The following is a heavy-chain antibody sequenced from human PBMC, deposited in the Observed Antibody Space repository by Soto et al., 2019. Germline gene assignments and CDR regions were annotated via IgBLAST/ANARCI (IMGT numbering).Heavy chain of an antibody. J-gene: IGHJ6*02. CDR3: ARDNSARVAATRDYSYYDMDV. D-gene: IGHD2-15*01. Sequence: QVQLVQSGAEVKKPGASVKVSCKASGYTFASYGVTWVRQAPGQGLEWMGWISAYTGNTNYAQSLRGRVTMTTDTSTSTADMALRSLRSDDTAVYYCARDNSARVAATRDYSYYDMDVWGQGTTVTVSS. V-gene: IGHV1-18*01. CDR1: GYTFASYG. CDR2: ISAYTGNT.